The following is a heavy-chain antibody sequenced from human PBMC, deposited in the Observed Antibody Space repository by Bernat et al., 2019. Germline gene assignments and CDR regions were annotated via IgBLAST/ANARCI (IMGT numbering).Heavy chain of an antibody. V-gene: IGHV3-53*02. CDR1: GFTVSSNY. J-gene: IGHJ5*02. CDR2: IYSGGST. D-gene: IGHD6-19*01. Sequence: EVQLVETGGGLIQPGGSLRLSYAASGFTVSSNYMSWVRQAPGKGLEWVSVIYSGGSTYYADSVKGRFTISRDKSKNSLYLQMNSLRAEDTAVYYCARENPRSSWHGGRIAVAGPLSFDPWGQGTLVTVSS. CDR3: ARENPRSSWHGGRIAVAGPLSFDP.